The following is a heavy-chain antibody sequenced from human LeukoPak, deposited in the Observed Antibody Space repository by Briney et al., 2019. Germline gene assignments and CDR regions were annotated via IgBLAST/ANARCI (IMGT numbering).Heavy chain of an antibody. CDR1: GYSFTNYW. V-gene: IGHV5-51*01. D-gene: IGHD3-10*01. J-gene: IGHJ4*02. CDR2: IYPGDSDT. Sequence: GESLKISCKGSGYSFTNYWIGWVRQMPGKGLEWMGIIYPGDSDTRYSPSFEGHVTISADKSISTAYLQWSSLKASDTAMYYCALPYYYGSGSYYNPSEDYWGQGTLVTVSS. CDR3: ALPYYYGSGSYYNPSEDY.